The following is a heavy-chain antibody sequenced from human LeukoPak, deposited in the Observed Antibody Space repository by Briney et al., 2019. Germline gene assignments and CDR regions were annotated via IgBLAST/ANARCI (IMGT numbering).Heavy chain of an antibody. CDR1: GFTFSSYS. Sequence: GGSLRLSCAASGFTFSSYSMNWVRQAPGKGLEWVSYISSSSSTIYYADSVKGRFTISRDNAKNSLYLQMNSLRAEDTAVYYCAREKYYYGSGSYYSFDYWGQGTLVTVSS. D-gene: IGHD3-10*01. V-gene: IGHV3-48*04. CDR3: AREKYYYGSGSYYSFDY. CDR2: ISSSSSTI. J-gene: IGHJ4*02.